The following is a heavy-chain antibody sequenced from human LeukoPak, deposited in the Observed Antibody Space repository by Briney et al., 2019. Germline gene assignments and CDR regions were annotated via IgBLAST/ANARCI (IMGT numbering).Heavy chain of an antibody. J-gene: IGHJ4*02. D-gene: IGHD3-22*01. Sequence: ASVKVSCKASGYTFTGYYMHWVRQAPGQGLEWMGWINPNSGGTNYAQKFQGRVTMTRDTSISTAYMELSRLRSDDTAVYYCASWEHYYDSSGYYPYPASWGQGTLVTVSS. CDR3: ASWEHYYDSSGYYPYPAS. CDR2: INPNSGGT. V-gene: IGHV1-2*02. CDR1: GYTFTGYY.